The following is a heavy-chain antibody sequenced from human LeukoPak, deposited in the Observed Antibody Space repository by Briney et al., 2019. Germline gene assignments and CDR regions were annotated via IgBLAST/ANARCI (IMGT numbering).Heavy chain of an antibody. Sequence: PSETLSLTCTVSGGSISSGDYYWSWIRQPPGKGLEWIGYIYYSGSTYYNPSLKSRVTISVDTSKNQFSLKLSSVTAADTAVYYCARGPGYDAFDIWGQGTMVTVSS. CDR3: ARGPGYDAFDI. D-gene: IGHD6-13*01. J-gene: IGHJ3*02. V-gene: IGHV4-30-4*01. CDR1: GGSISSGDYY. CDR2: IYYSGST.